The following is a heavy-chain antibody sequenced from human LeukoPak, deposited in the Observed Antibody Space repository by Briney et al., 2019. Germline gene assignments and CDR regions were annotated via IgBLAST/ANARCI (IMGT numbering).Heavy chain of an antibody. CDR3: VRSLRFLESFDH. D-gene: IGHD3-3*01. CDR1: GFTFSRYG. Sequence: GGSLRLSCAASGFTFSRYGIHWVRQAPGKGLEWVAVIWYDGSNKYYVDSVKGRFTISRDNSKSTLYLQMNSLRAEDTAVYYCVRSLRFLESFDHWGQGTLVTVSS. CDR2: IWYDGSNK. J-gene: IGHJ4*02. V-gene: IGHV3-33*01.